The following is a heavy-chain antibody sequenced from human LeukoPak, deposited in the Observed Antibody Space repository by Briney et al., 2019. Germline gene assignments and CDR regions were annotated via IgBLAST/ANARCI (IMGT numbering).Heavy chain of an antibody. CDR1: GFTVSSNY. CDR3: ARESTTSRYYYYYGMDV. CDR2: IYSGGST. V-gene: IGHV3-53*01. Sequence: GGSLRLSCAASGFTVSSNYISWVRQAPGKGLEWVSVIYSGGSTYYADSVKGRFTISRDNSKNTLYLQMNSLRAEDTAVYYCARESTTSRYYYYYGMDVWGQGTTVTVSS. J-gene: IGHJ6*02. D-gene: IGHD2/OR15-2a*01.